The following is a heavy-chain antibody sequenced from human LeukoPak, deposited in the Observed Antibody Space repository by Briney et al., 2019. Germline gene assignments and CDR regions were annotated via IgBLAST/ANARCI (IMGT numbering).Heavy chain of an antibody. CDR1: GGSFSGYY. CDR3: ARGVLRYFDWLLDRNWFDP. J-gene: IGHJ5*02. CDR2: INHSGST. Sequence: SETLSLTCAVYGGSFSGYYWSWIRQPPGKGLEWIGEINHSGSTNYNPSLKSRVTISVGTSKNQFSLKLSSVTAADTAVYYCARGVLRYFDWLLDRNWFDPWGQGTLVTVSS. V-gene: IGHV4-34*01. D-gene: IGHD3-9*01.